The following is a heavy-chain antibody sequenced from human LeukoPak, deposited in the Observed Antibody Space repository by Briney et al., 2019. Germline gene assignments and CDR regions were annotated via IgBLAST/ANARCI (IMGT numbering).Heavy chain of an antibody. CDR3: AASVYGDQEGLGY. D-gene: IGHD4-17*01. CDR1: GFTFTSSA. V-gene: IGHV1-58*02. CDR2: IVVGSGNT. J-gene: IGHJ4*02. Sequence: ASVKVSCKASGFTFTSSAMQWVRQARGQRLEWIGWIVVGSGNTNYAQKFQERVTITRDMSTSTAYMELSSLRSEDTAVYYCAASVYGDQEGLGYWGQGTLVTVSS.